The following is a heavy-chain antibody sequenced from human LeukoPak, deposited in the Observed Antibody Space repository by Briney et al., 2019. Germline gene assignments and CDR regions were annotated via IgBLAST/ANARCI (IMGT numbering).Heavy chain of an antibody. CDR1: GFTFSSYG. CDR2: IRYDGSNK. V-gene: IGHV3-30*02. CDR3: AKDGRTMGPNWFDP. D-gene: IGHD4/OR15-4a*01. Sequence: GGSLRLSCAASGFTFSSYGMHWVRQAPGKGLEWVAFIRYDGSNKYYADSVKGRFTISRDNSKNTLYLQMNSLRAEDTAVYYCAKDGRTMGPNWFDPWGQGTLVTVSS. J-gene: IGHJ5*02.